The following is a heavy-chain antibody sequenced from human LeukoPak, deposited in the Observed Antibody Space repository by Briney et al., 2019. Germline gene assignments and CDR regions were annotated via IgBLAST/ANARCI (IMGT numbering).Heavy chain of an antibody. CDR1: GYTFTSYY. CDR3: ARDTETVSPFDY. Sequence: ASVKVSCKASGYTFTSYYMHWVRQAPGQGLEWMGIINPSGGSTSYAQKFQGRVTMTRDTSISTAYMELSRLRSDDTAVYYCARDTETVSPFDYWGQGTLVTVSS. CDR2: INPSGGST. J-gene: IGHJ4*02. V-gene: IGHV1-46*01. D-gene: IGHD1-14*01.